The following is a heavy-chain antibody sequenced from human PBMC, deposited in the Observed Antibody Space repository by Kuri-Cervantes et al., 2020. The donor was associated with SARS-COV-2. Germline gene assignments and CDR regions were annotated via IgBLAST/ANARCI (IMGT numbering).Heavy chain of an antibody. CDR3: ATLVVPASPKYYGVDV. Sequence: KVSCKGSGYSFTNYWITWVRQLPGKGLEWMGRIDPSDSVTKYSPYLEGHVTFSVDTSVSTAYVQWGSLEPSDTAIYYCATLVVPASPKYYGVDVWGQGTAVTVSS. CDR1: GYSFTNYW. V-gene: IGHV5-10-1*01. D-gene: IGHD2-2*01. J-gene: IGHJ6*02. CDR2: IDPSDSVT.